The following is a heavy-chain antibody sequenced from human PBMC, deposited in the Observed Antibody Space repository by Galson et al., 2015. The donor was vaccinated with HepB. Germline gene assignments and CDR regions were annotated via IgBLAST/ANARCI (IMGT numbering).Heavy chain of an antibody. V-gene: IGHV3-23*01. Sequence: SLRLSCAASGFTFSSYAMSWVRQAPGKGLEWVSAISGSGGSTYYADSVKGRFTISRDNSKNTLYLQMNSLRAEDTAVYYCARGITMIVVVHSPWFDPWGQGTLVTVSS. J-gene: IGHJ5*02. CDR3: ARGITMIVVVHSPWFDP. CDR2: ISGSGGST. D-gene: IGHD3-22*01. CDR1: GFTFSSYA.